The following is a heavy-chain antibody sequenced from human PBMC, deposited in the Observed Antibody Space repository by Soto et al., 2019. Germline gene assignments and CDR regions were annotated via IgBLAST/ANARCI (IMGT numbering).Heavy chain of an antibody. D-gene: IGHD3-3*01. CDR1: GGSISSGGYY. Sequence: QVQLQESGPGLVKPSQTLSLTCTVSGGSISSGGYYWSWIRQHPGKGLEWIGYIYYSGSTYYNPSLKSRVTISVDTSKNQFSLKLSSVTAADTAVYYCARESTIFGNYGMDVWGQGTTVTVSS. CDR2: IYYSGST. V-gene: IGHV4-31*03. J-gene: IGHJ6*02. CDR3: ARESTIFGNYGMDV.